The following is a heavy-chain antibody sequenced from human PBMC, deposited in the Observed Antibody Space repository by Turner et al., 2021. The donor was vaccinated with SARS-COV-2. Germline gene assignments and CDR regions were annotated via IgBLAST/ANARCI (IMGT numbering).Heavy chain of an antibody. CDR1: GFTFSSYG. J-gene: IGHJ4*02. V-gene: IGHV3-30*18. D-gene: IGHD1-26*01. CDR3: AKGGYSGSTFDY. CDR2: ISYDGSNK. Sequence: QVQLVESGGGVVQPGRSLRLSCAASGFTFSSYGMHWVRQAPGKGLEWVAVISYDGSNKYYADSVKGRFTSSRDNSKNTLYLQMNSLRAEDTAVYYCAKGGYSGSTFDYWGQGTLVTVSS.